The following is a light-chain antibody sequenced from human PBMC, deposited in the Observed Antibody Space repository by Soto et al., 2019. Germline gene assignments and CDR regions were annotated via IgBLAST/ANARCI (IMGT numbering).Light chain of an antibody. CDR3: QSYDGRLPAVV. J-gene: IGLJ2*01. Sequence: QSVLTQPPSVSGAPGQRVTISCTGAGYDVHWYQQLPGTAPKLLIQGNTNRPSGVPDRFSGSKSGTSASLAITGLQAEDEADYYCQSYDGRLPAVVFGGGTKVTVL. V-gene: IGLV1-40*01. CDR2: GNT. CDR1: AGYD.